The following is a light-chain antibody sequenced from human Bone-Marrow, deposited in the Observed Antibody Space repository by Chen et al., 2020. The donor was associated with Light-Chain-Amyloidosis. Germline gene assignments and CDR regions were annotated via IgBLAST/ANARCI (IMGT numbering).Light chain of an antibody. CDR2: RDT. CDR1: DLPTKY. V-gene: IGLV3-25*03. CDR3: QSADSSGTDEVI. J-gene: IGLJ2*01. Sequence: SYELTQPPSLSVSPRQTARITCSGDDLPTKYAYWYQQKPGQAPVLVIHRDTERPSGISERFSGSSSGKTATLTISGVQAEDEADYHCQSADSSGTDEVIVGGGTKLTVL.